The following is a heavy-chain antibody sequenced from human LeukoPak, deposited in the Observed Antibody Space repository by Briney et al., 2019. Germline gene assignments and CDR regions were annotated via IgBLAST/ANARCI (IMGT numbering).Heavy chain of an antibody. V-gene: IGHV3-48*04. CDR1: GFTFSSYR. CDR3: ASELAYYFDS. CDR2: ISTSSTTI. Sequence: PGGSLRLSCAASGFTFSSYRMNWVRQAPGKGLEWVSYISTSSTTIYYADSVKGRFTISRDNAKNSLYLQTNSLRAEDTAVYYCASELAYYFDSWGQGTLVTVSS. J-gene: IGHJ4*02. D-gene: IGHD2-21*01.